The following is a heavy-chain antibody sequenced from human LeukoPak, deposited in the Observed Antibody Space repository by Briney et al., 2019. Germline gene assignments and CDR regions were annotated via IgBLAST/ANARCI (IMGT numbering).Heavy chain of an antibody. D-gene: IGHD3-22*01. CDR2: IIPIFGTA. J-gene: IGHJ4*02. CDR1: GYTFTSYD. CDR3: ARSSSNYDSSGYYPPGY. V-gene: IGHV1-69*13. Sequence: SVKVSCKASGYTFTSYDISWVRQAPGQGLEWMGGIIPIFGTANYAQKFQGRVTITADESTSTAYMELSSLRSEDTAVYYCARSSSNYDSSGYYPPGYWGQGTLVTVSS.